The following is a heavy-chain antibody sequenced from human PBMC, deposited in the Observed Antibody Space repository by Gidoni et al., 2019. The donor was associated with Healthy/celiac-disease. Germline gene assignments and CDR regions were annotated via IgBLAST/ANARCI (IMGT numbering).Heavy chain of an antibody. Sequence: QVQLQESGPGLVKPSETLSLTCTVSGGSISSYYWSWIRQPPGKGLEWIGYIYYSGSTNYNPSLKSRVTISVDTSKNQFSLKLSSVTAADTAVYYCARVRITMIVYAFDIWGQGTMVTVSS. J-gene: IGHJ3*02. V-gene: IGHV4-59*01. CDR3: ARVRITMIVYAFDI. D-gene: IGHD3-22*01. CDR1: GGSISSYY. CDR2: IYYSGST.